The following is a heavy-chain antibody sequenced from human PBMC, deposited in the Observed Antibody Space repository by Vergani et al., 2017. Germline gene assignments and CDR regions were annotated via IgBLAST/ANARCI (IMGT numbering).Heavy chain of an antibody. CDR1: GFTFDDYA. CDR3: VKDIAASGNYWYFDL. V-gene: IGHV3-9*01. Sequence: EVQLLESGGNLVQPGGSLRLSCAASGFTFDDYAMHWVRQAPGKGLEWVSGINWNSDSIAYADSVKGRFTISRDNAKNSLYLQMNSLRAEDTALYYCVKDIAASGNYWYFDLWGRGTLVTVSS. D-gene: IGHD6-13*01. CDR2: INWNSDSI. J-gene: IGHJ2*01.